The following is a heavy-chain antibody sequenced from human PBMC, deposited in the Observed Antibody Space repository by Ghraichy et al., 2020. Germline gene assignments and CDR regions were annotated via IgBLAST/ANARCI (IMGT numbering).Heavy chain of an antibody. Sequence: GGSLRLSCAASGFTFSDFYMSWIRQAPGKGLECISYISDTAGTTIYYADSVEGRFTISRDNAKNSLYLQMNSLRAEDTAVDYCARAVGSGYTYGYDDIWGQGTLVTVSS. CDR1: GFTFSDFY. CDR3: ARAVGSGYTYGYDDI. J-gene: IGHJ4*02. CDR2: ISDTAGTTI. D-gene: IGHD5-18*01. V-gene: IGHV3-11*01.